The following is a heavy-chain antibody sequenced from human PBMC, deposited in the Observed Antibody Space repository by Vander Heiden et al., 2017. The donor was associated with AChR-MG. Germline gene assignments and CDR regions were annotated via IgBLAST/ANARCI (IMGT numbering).Heavy chain of an antibody. CDR2: VYYSGTP. D-gene: IGHD3-22*01. V-gene: IGHV4-39*01. CDR1: GGSINSQSSY. J-gene: IGHJ4*02. Sequence: LQLQESGPGLVKPSETLSLKCSVSGGSINSQSSYWAWVRQSPGKGLEWIGSVYYSGTPYYSPSLKSRVTMSLHPSESRISLTLSSVTAADTAVYYCARQPPTGYYDSHLGFDYWGQGILVTVSS. CDR3: ARQPPTGYYDSHLGFDY.